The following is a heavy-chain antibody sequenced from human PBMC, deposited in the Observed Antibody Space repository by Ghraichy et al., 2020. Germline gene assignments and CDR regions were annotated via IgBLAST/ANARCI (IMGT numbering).Heavy chain of an antibody. Sequence: GGSLRLSCAASGISFSSYAMSWVRQAPGKGLEWVSAISGSGVSTYYADSVKGRFTISRDNSKDTLYLQMNSLRAEDTAIYYCAKDCSGGLCYSNYFDYWGQGNMVTVS. CDR2: ISGSGVST. CDR3: AKDCSGGLCYSNYFDY. V-gene: IGHV3-23*01. D-gene: IGHD2-15*01. J-gene: IGHJ4*02. CDR1: GISFSSYA.